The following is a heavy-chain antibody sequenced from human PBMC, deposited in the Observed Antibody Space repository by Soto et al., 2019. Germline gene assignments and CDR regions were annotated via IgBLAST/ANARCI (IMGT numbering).Heavy chain of an antibody. CDR2: IVPLFRTT. Sequence: SVKVSCKTSGGTFSSYAINWVRQAPGQGLEWMGGIVPLFRTTNYAQKFQCRVTITADTSTYTVYMELSELRSGDTAVYYCARGGYSSTRSNLLDRSGLAVWGQGTTVTV. J-gene: IGHJ6*02. D-gene: IGHD5-12*01. CDR3: ARGGYSSTRSNLLDRSGLAV. CDR1: GGTFSSYA. V-gene: IGHV1-69*06.